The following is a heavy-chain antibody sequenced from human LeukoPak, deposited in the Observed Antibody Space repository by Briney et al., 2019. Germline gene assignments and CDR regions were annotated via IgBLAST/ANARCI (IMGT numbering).Heavy chain of an antibody. CDR3: ARDYRGSGRQIY. D-gene: IGHD3-10*01. Sequence: PGGSLRLSCAASGFTFSSYSMNWVRQAPGRGLEWVSYISGSSSIIYYADSMKGRFTVSRDNAKNSLFLQMNSLRAEDTAVYYCARDYRGSGRQIYWGQGTLVTVSS. J-gene: IGHJ4*02. CDR1: GFTFSSYS. CDR2: ISGSSSII. V-gene: IGHV3-48*04.